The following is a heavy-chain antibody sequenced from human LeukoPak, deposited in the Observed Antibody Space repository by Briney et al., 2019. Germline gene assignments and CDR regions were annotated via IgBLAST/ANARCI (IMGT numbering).Heavy chain of an antibody. J-gene: IGHJ4*02. CDR2: ISYDGSNK. CDR3: ARAYDSSGYYYYHFDY. Sequence: GGSLRLSCAASGFTFSSYAMHWVRQAPGKGLEWVAVISYDGSNKYYADSVKGRFTISRDNSKNTLYLQMNSLRAEDTAVYYCARAYDSSGYYYYHFDYWGQGTLVTVSS. CDR1: GFTFSSYA. V-gene: IGHV3-30*04. D-gene: IGHD3-22*01.